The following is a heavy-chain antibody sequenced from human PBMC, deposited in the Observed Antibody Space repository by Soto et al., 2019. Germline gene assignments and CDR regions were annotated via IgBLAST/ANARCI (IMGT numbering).Heavy chain of an antibody. D-gene: IGHD3-3*01. Sequence: SETLSLTCTVSGGSVSSGSYYWSWIRQPPGKGLEWIGYIYYSGSTNYNPSLKSRVTISVDTSKNQFSLKLSSVTAADTAVYYCAREARDFWSGYSPAFDYWGQGTLVTAPQ. J-gene: IGHJ4*02. CDR2: IYYSGST. V-gene: IGHV4-61*01. CDR1: GGSVSSGSYY. CDR3: AREARDFWSGYSPAFDY.